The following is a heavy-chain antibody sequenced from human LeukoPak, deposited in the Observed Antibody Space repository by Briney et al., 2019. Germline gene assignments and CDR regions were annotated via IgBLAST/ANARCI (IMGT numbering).Heavy chain of an antibody. D-gene: IGHD4-11*01. CDR1: GFTFSSYA. CDR3: ARGPWPTTRHQSWFDP. CDR2: ISSNGGST. J-gene: IGHJ5*02. Sequence: SGGSLRLSCAASGFTFSSYAMHWVRQAPGKGLEYVSAISSNGGSTYYANSVKGRFTISRDNSKNTLYLQMGSPRAEDMAVYYCARGPWPTTRHQSWFDPWGQGTLVTVSS. V-gene: IGHV3-64*01.